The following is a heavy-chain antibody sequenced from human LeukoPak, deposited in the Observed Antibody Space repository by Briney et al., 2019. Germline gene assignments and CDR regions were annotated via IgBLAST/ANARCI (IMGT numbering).Heavy chain of an antibody. D-gene: IGHD3-16*01. CDR1: GFSFSNYG. Sequence: GGSLRLSCAASGFSFSNYGMHWVRQAPGKGLEWVAVIWYDGSNEYYADSVKGRFTISRDNSKNTLYVQMSSLRAEDTAVYYCARSNNGGWGYCDYWGQGSLVTVSS. CDR2: IWYDGSNE. CDR3: ARSNNGGWGYCDY. V-gene: IGHV3-33*01. J-gene: IGHJ4*02.